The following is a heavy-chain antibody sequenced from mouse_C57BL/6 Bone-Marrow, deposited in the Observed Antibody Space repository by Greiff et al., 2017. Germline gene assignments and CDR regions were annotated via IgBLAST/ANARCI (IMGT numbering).Heavy chain of an antibody. J-gene: IGHJ3*01. CDR2: IHPNSGST. V-gene: IGHV1-64*01. CDR1: GYTFTSYW. Sequence: QVQLQQSGAELVKPGASVKLSCKASGYTFTSYWMHWVKQRPGQGLEWIGMIHPNSGSTNYNEKFKSKATLTVDKSSSTAYMQLSSLTSEGSAVYYCARMVTTEAWFAYWGKGTLVTVSA. D-gene: IGHD2-2*01. CDR3: ARMVTTEAWFAY.